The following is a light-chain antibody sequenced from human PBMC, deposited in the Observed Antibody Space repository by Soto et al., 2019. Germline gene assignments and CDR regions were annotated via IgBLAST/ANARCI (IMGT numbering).Light chain of an antibody. CDR2: LGS. CDR3: MQALQTPA. V-gene: IGKV2-28*01. Sequence: DIVLTQSPLSLPVTPGEPASIACRSSQILLNRNGYNYLDWFVQKPGQSPQLLIYLGSNRASGVPDRFSGSGSGTDFTLKISRVEAEDVGVYYCMQALQTPAFGQGTKVDIK. J-gene: IGKJ1*01. CDR1: QILLNRNGYNY.